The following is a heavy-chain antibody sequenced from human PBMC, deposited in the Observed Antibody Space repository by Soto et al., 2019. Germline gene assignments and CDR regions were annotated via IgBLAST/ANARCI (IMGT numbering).Heavy chain of an antibody. D-gene: IGHD1-26*01. CDR1: GYTFTCYA. J-gene: IGHJ4*02. Sequence: ASVKVSCKASGYTFTCYAMHWVRQAPGQGLEWMGWINAGNGNTKYSQKFQGRVTITRDTSASTAYMELSSLRSEDTAVYYCARGGMKDPVDYWGQGTLVTVSS. CDR2: INAGNGNT. V-gene: IGHV1-3*01. CDR3: ARGGMKDPVDY.